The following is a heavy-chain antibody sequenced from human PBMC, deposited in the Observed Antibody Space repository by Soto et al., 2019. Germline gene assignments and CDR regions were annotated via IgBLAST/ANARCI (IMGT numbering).Heavy chain of an antibody. J-gene: IGHJ6*02. CDR3: ARGHCSSTSCYKQPPYYYYYYGMDV. V-gene: IGHV1-69*13. CDR2: IIPIFGTA. D-gene: IGHD2-2*02. CDR1: GGTFSSYA. Sequence: AASVKVSCKASGGTFSSYAISWVRQAPGQGLEWMGGIIPIFGTANYAQKFQGRVTITADESTSTAYMELSSLRSEDTAVYYCARGHCSSTSCYKQPPYYYYYYGMDVWGQGTTVTVSS.